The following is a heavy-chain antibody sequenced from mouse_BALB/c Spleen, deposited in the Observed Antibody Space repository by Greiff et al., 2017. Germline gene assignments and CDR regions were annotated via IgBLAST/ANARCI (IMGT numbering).Heavy chain of an antibody. Sequence: VNVVESGPGLVQPSQSLSITCTVSGFSLTSCGVHWVRQSPGKGLEWLGVIWSGGSTDYNAAFISRLSISKDNSKSQVFFKMNSLQANDTAIYYCARKFLGNHYAMDYWGQGTSVTVSS. J-gene: IGHJ4*01. CDR2: IWSGGST. CDR1: GFSLTSCG. D-gene: IGHD2-1*01. CDR3: ARKFLGNHYAMDY. V-gene: IGHV2-2*02.